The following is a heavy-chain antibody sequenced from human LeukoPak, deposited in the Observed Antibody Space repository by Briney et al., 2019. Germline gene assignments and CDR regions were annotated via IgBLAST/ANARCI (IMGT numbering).Heavy chain of an antibody. CDR1: GGAISAGSFY. V-gene: IGHV4-61*09. CDR2: FYNSGSF. Sequence: PSETLSLTCTVSGGAISAGSFYWGWIRQPAGKGLEWIGHFYNSGSFDYNPSLESRVTISVDTSKNQFSLKLSPVTAADTAVYYCARAHGNQVYYNSIDPWGQGTLVTVSS. D-gene: IGHD1-1*01. J-gene: IGHJ5*02. CDR3: ARAHGNQVYYNSIDP.